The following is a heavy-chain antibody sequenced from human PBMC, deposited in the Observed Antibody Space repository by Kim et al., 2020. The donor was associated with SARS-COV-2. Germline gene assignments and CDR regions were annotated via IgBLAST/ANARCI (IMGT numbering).Heavy chain of an antibody. CDR2: INWNGGST. CDR1: GFIFDDYG. D-gene: IGHD6-13*01. Sequence: GGSLRLSCAASGFIFDDYGMSWVRQAPGKGPEWVSGINWNGGSTGYADSVKGRFTISRDNAKNSLYLQMHSLRAEDTALYHCARVVNPVLRATGTLSWFDPWGQGTLVTVSS. V-gene: IGHV3-20*01. CDR3: ARVVNPVLRATGTLSWFDP. J-gene: IGHJ5*02.